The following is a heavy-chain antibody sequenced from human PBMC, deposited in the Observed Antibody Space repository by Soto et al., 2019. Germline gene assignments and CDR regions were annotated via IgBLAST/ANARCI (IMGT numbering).Heavy chain of an antibody. CDR1: GFSFTHYR. D-gene: IGHD1-7*01. Sequence: GGSLRLSCAASGFSFTHYRIHWVRQVPGKGLEWVCRVNADGSSTNYAGFAKGRFTISRDNSKNTAYLEMNNLRVDDTTLYYCAKAGDWNYVFDFWGQGTSVTVSS. CDR3: AKAGDWNYVFDF. J-gene: IGHJ4*02. V-gene: IGHV3-74*01. CDR2: VNADGSST.